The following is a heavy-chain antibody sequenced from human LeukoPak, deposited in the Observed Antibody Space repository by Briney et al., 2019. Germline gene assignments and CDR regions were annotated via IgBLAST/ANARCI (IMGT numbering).Heavy chain of an antibody. V-gene: IGHV3-15*01. CDR1: GFTFRSYG. CDR3: ATDTETALDF. D-gene: IGHD2-21*02. Sequence: GGSLRLSCAASGFTFRSYGMHWVRQAPGKGLEWVGRIKRKTDGGTTDYAAPVKGRFTISRNDSKNTLYLQMNSLKIEDTAVYYCATDTETALDFWGQGTLVTVSS. CDR2: IKRKTDGGTT. J-gene: IGHJ4*02.